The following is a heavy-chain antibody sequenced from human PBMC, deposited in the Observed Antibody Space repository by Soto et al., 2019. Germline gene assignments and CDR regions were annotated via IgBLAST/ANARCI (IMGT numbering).Heavy chain of an antibody. D-gene: IGHD6-13*01. V-gene: IGHV4-4*02. CDR2: IYHSGST. CDR1: GGSISSSNW. Sequence: QVQLQESGPGLVKPSGTLSLTCAVSGGSISSSNWWSWVRQPPGKGLEWIGEIYHSGSTNDNPSLTSRVTISVDKSKNQFSLKLSSVTAADTAVYYCARAAMGGSSWPFDYWGQGTLVTVSS. J-gene: IGHJ4*02. CDR3: ARAAMGGSSWPFDY.